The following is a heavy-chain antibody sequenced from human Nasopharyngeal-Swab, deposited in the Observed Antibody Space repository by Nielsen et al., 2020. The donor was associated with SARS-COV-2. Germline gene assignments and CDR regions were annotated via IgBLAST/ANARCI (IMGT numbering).Heavy chain of an antibody. D-gene: IGHD7-27*01. J-gene: IGHJ3*02. Sequence: SETLSLTCSVSGGSISNYYWSWIRQPPGKGLQWIGYIYYSGSTNYNPSLKSRVTISVDTSKNQFSLKLSSVTAAATAVYYCARGGGTGSNAFDIWGQGTMVTVSS. V-gene: IGHV4-59*01. CDR3: ARGGGTGSNAFDI. CDR2: IYYSGST. CDR1: GGSISNYY.